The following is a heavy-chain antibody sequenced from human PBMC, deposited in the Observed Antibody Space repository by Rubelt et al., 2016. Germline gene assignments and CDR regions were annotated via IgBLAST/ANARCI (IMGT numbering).Heavy chain of an antibody. V-gene: IGHV3-23*01. CDR3: AKGGMGVTDRGILDS. CDR1: GFTFNTYA. D-gene: IGHD6-19*01. CDR2: ISGSGPTT. J-gene: IGHJ4*02. Sequence: LESGGGLVQPGGSLRLSCATSGFTFNTYAMIWVRQAPGNGLEWVSHISGSGPTTYYAESVRGRFAISTDSSKNTLFLQMNSLRAEDTALYYCAKGGMGVTDRGILDSWGQGTMVTVSS.